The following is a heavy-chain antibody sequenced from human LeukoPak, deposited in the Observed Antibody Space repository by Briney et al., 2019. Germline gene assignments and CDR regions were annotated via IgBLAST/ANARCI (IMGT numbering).Heavy chain of an antibody. CDR2: ISAYNGNT. D-gene: IGHD3-3*01. V-gene: IGHV1-18*01. CDR1: GYTFTSYG. J-gene: IGHJ6*03. CDR3: ARAYYDFWSGYYGYYYYYMDV. Sequence: ASVKASCKASGYTFTSYGISWVRQAPGQGLEWMGWISAYNGNTNYAQKFQGRVTMTRDTSISTAYMELSRLRSDDTAVYYCARAYYDFWSGYYGYYYYYMDVWGKGTTVTVSS.